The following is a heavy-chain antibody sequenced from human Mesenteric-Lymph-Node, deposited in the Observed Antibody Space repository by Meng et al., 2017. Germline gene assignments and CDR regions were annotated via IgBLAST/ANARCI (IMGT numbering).Heavy chain of an antibody. J-gene: IGHJ4*02. CDR1: GGNLSSYA. Sequence: QGQIGTSGDGVKKAGSSGKVSGKASGGNLSSYANSGVRQAPGQGLQWMGGILPIFGTANYAQKFQGRVTITADKSTSTAYMELSSLRSEDTAVYYCARVIGADSGSYLFDYWGQGTLVTVSS. CDR2: ILPIFGTA. D-gene: IGHD1-26*01. CDR3: ARVIGADSGSYLFDY. V-gene: IGHV1-69*06.